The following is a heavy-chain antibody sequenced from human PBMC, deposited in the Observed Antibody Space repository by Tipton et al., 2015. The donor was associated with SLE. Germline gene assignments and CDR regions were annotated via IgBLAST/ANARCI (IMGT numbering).Heavy chain of an antibody. J-gene: IGHJ6*03. D-gene: IGHD7-27*01. CDR1: GFTFSSYG. Sequence: SGFTFSSYGMHWVRQAPGKGLEWVAVIWYDGSNKYYADSVKGRFTISRDNSKNTLYLQMNSLRAEDTAVYYCARDHTPLGDYYYYYYYMDVWGKGTTVTVSS. CDR3: ARDHTPLGDYYYYYYYMDV. CDR2: IWYDGSNK. V-gene: IGHV3-33*01.